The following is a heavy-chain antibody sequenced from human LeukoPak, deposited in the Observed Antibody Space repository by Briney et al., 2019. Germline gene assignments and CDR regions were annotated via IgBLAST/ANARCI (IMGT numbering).Heavy chain of an antibody. CDR1: DGSMSPYY. CDR3: ARGGYYYLDV. V-gene: IGHV4-59*01. J-gene: IGHJ6*03. Sequence: SETLSLTCTVSDGSMSPYYWSWIRQSPGKGLEWIAYIFYNGNTKYNPSLWSRVIISIDTSRNQFFLNLNSVTAADTAVYYCARGGYYYLDVWGKGTTVTVSS. CDR2: IFYNGNT.